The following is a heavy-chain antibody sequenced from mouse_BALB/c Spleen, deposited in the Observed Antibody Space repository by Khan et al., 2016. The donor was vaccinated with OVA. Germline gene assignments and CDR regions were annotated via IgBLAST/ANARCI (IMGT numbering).Heavy chain of an antibody. CDR3: AWSTYRYPFAY. CDR2: MIFSGNT. Sequence: EVQLQEPGPSLVKPSQTLSLTCSVTGDSITSGYWSWIRKFSGNKLEYMGYMIFSGNTYYNPSLKSRISITRHTSKNQYYLQSNSVTTEDTATYYCAWSTYRYPFAYWGQATLVTVAA. CDR1: GDSITSGY. V-gene: IGHV3-8*02. J-gene: IGHJ3*01. D-gene: IGHD2-14*01.